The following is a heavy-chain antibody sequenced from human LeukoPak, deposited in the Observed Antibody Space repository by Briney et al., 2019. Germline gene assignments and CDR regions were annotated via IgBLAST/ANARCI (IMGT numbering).Heavy chain of an antibody. CDR1: GFTFSSYA. CDR2: ISGSGGST. J-gene: IGHJ4*02. V-gene: IGHV3-23*01. Sequence: PGGSLRLSWAASGFTFSSYAMSWVRQAPGKGLEWVSAISGSGGSTYYADSVKGRFTISRDNSKNTLYLQMNSLRAEDTAVYYCAKGPILLWFGELPYFDYWGQGTLVTVSS. CDR3: AKGPILLWFGELPYFDY. D-gene: IGHD3-10*01.